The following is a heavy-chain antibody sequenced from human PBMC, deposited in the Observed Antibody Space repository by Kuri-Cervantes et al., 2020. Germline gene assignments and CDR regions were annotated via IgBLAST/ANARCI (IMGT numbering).Heavy chain of an antibody. CDR1: GFTFSSYG. D-gene: IGHD6-13*01. CDR2: IWYDGSNK. V-gene: IGHV3-33*01. Sequence: GGSLRLSCAASGFTFSSYGMHWVRQAPGKGLEWVAVIWYDGSNKYYADFVKGRFTISRDNSKNTLYLQMNSLRAEDTAVYYCAREGASTEGHSSSWYRRGYFDYWGQGTLVTVSS. CDR3: AREGASTEGHSSSWYRRGYFDY. J-gene: IGHJ4*02.